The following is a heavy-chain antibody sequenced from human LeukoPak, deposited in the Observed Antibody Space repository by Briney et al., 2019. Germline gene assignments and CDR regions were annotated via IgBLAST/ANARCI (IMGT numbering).Heavy chain of an antibody. CDR3: ARGDYYDSSGYLDY. D-gene: IGHD3-22*01. J-gene: IGHJ4*02. CDR1: GFTFSSYA. V-gene: IGHV3-30*04. Sequence: GRSLRLSCAASGFTFSSYAMHWVRQAPGKGLEWVAVISYDGSNKYYADSVKGRFTISRDNSKNTLYLQMGSLRAEDTAVYYCARGDYYDSSGYLDYWGQGTLVTVSS. CDR2: ISYDGSNK.